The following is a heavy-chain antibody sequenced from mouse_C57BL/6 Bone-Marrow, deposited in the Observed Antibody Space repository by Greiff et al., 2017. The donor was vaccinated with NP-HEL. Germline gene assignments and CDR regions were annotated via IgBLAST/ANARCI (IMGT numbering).Heavy chain of an antibody. J-gene: IGHJ4*01. CDR3: ARTITRPYAMDY. CDR1: GYTFTDYA. CDR2: ISTYYGDA. V-gene: IGHV1-67*01. D-gene: IGHD1-2*01. Sequence: VHLVESGPELVRPGVSVKISCKGSGYTFTDYAMHWVKQSHAKSLEWIGVISTYYGDASYNQKFKDKATMTVDKSSSTAYMELARLTSEDSAVYYCARTITRPYAMDYWGQGTSVTVSS.